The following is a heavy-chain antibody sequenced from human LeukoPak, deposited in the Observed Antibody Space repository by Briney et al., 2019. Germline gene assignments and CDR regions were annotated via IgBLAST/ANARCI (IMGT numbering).Heavy chain of an antibody. CDR2: SRNKDHRYST. Sequence: QAGGSLRLSCAVSGFTFSDHYMDWVCQAAGKGLEWVGRSRNKDHRYSTEYAASVKGRFTISRDESKNSLYLQMNSLKIEDTAIYYCVRGHDSFDYWGQGTLATVSS. J-gene: IGHJ4*01. D-gene: IGHD3-3*01. V-gene: IGHV3-72*01. CDR3: VRGHDSFDY. CDR1: GFTFSDHY.